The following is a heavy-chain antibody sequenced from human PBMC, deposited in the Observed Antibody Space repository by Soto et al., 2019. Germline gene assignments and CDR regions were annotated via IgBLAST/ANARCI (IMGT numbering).Heavy chain of an antibody. CDR2: ISGYNGKT. CDR1: GYSFTRYG. D-gene: IGHD2-15*01. J-gene: IGHJ6*02. CDR3: AREVDRTYYYYGMDV. V-gene: IGHV1-18*01. Sequence: QVQLVQSGNEVKKPGASVNVSCKASGYSFTRYGISWVRQAPGQGLEWMGWISGYNGKTKYAQKLQGRVSMTTDTSTSTDYMERRSLGSDDTAVYYCAREVDRTYYYYGMDVWGQGTTVTVSS.